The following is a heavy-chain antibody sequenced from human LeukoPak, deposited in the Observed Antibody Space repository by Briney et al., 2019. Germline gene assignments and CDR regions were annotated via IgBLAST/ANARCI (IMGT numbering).Heavy chain of an antibody. J-gene: IGHJ4*02. CDR1: GGSISSSSYY. V-gene: IGHV4-39*07. CDR2: IYYSGST. D-gene: IGHD4-11*01. CDR3: ARDGALSNYLPNFDY. Sequence: SETLSLTCTVSGGSISSSSYYWGWIRQPPGKGLEWVGSIYYSGSTYYNPSLKSRVTISVDTSKNQFSLKLSSVTAADTAVYYCARDGALSNYLPNFDYWGQGTLVTVSS.